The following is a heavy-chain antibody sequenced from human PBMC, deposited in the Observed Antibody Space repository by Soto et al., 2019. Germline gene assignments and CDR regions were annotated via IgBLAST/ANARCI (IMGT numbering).Heavy chain of an antibody. CDR3: ASSITMVRGVITDYYYYYGMDV. V-gene: IGHV1-18*01. D-gene: IGHD3-10*01. CDR2: ISAYNGNT. Sequence: QVQLVQSGAEVKKPGASVKVSCKASGYTFTSYGISWVRQAPGQGLEWMGWISAYNGNTNYARKLHGRVTMTTDTSTSTAYMELRSRRSDDTAVYYCASSITMVRGVITDYYYYYGMDVWGQGTTVTVSS. J-gene: IGHJ6*02. CDR1: GYTFTSYG.